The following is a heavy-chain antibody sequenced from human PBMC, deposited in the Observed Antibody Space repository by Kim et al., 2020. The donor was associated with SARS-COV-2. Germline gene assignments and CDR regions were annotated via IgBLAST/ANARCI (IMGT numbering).Heavy chain of an antibody. CDR3: AKDKPYGDYGHGMDV. D-gene: IGHD4-17*01. V-gene: IGHV3-9*01. CDR2: ISWNSGSI. J-gene: IGHJ6*02. CDR1: GFTFDDYA. Sequence: GGSLRLSCAASGFTFDDYAMHWVRQAPGKGLEWVSGISWNSGSIGYADSVKGRFTISRDNAKNSLYLQMNSLRAEYTALYYCAKDKPYGDYGHGMDVWGQGTTVTVSS.